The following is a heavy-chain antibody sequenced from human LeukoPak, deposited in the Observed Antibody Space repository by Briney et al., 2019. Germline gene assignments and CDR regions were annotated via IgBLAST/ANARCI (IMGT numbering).Heavy chain of an antibody. V-gene: IGHV3-30*03. CDR3: AMGPVYPDSYFQH. CDR2: TSYDGSNN. CDR1: GFTFSTYG. Sequence: GETLRLSCAASGFTFSTYGMHWVRQAPGKGLEWVAVTSYDGSNNYYADSVKGRFTMSRDNSKNILYLQMNSLRTEDTAVYYCAMGPVYPDSYFQHWGQGTLVTVSS. D-gene: IGHD1-14*01. J-gene: IGHJ1*01.